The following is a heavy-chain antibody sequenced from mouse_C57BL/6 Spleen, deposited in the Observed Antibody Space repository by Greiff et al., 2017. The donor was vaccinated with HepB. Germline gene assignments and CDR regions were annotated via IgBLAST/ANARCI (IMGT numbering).Heavy chain of an antibody. D-gene: IGHD2-1*01. J-gene: IGHJ3*01. CDR2: IYPRSGNT. CDR1: GYTFTSYG. V-gene: IGHV1-81*01. Sequence: QVQLQQSGAELARPGASVKLSCKASGYTFTSYGISWVKQRTGQGLEWIGEIYPRSGNTYYNEKFKGKATLTADKSSSTAYMELRSLTSEDSAVYFCARSGNGNSWFAYWGQGTLVTVSA. CDR3: ARSGNGNSWFAY.